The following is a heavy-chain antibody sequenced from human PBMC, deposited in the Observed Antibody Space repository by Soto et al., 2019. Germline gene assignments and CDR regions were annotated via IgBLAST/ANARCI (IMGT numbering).Heavy chain of an antibody. CDR2: TNPNRGNI. Sequence: ASVKVSCKASGNTFTRYDINGVRQATGHGLEGMGWTNPNRGNIGSAQKFQGRVTMTRDTAIRTAYMEVSRLSSDETAVYYGARGRASGCYYLLDYWGQGTLVTVSS. V-gene: IGHV1-8*01. D-gene: IGHD3-10*01. CDR1: GNTFTRYD. CDR3: ARGRASGCYYLLDY. J-gene: IGHJ4*02.